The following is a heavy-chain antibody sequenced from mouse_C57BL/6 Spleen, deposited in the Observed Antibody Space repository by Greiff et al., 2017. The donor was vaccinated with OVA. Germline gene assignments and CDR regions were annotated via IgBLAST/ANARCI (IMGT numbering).Heavy chain of an antibody. CDR3: ARLGDYYGSFDY. D-gene: IGHD1-1*01. Sequence: QVQLQQPGAELVKPGASVKLSCKASGYTFTSYWMHWVKQRPGQGLEWIGMIHPYSGSTNYNEKFKSKATLTVDKSSSTAYRQLSSLTSEDSAVYYCARLGDYYGSFDYWGQGTTLTVSS. V-gene: IGHV1-64*01. CDR1: GYTFTSYW. J-gene: IGHJ2*01. CDR2: IHPYSGST.